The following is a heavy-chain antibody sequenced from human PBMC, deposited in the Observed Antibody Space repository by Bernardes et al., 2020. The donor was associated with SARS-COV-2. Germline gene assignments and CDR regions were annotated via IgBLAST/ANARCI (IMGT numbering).Heavy chain of an antibody. D-gene: IGHD5-18*01. CDR2: ISTGGSTK. Sequence: VGSLRLSCAASGFTFSSYVMNWVRQAPGKGLAWVSYISTGGSTKYYADSVKGRFTISRDNAKNSLYLQMNSLRAEDTAVYYCAREYTYGFDSWGQGTLVTVSS. CDR1: GFTFSSYV. J-gene: IGHJ4*02. CDR3: AREYTYGFDS. V-gene: IGHV3-48*03.